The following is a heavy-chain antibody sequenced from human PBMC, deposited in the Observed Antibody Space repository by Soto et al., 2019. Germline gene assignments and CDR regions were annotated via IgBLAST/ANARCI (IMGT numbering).Heavy chain of an antibody. D-gene: IGHD3-10*01. CDR3: AREGFSGAYFVY. J-gene: IGHJ4*02. Sequence: ASVKVSCKASGGTFGSFAISWVRQAPGQALEWMGGFVPLYTAAKYAQRLQGRLTLTADESTTTVYMELTSLRSDDTAMYYCAREGFSGAYFVYWGQGTLVTVSS. CDR1: GGTFGSFA. CDR2: FVPLYTAA. V-gene: IGHV1-69*13.